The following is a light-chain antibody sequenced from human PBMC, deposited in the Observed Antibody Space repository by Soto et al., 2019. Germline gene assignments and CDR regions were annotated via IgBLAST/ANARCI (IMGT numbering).Light chain of an antibody. Sequence: DIQMTQSPSTLSGSVGDRVTITCRASQTISSWLAWYQQKPGKAPKLLIYKTSTLKSGVPSRFSGSGSGTEFTLTISSLQTADFATYYCQHYNSYSEAFGQGTKVELK. CDR2: KTS. J-gene: IGKJ1*01. CDR3: QHYNSYSEA. CDR1: QTISSW. V-gene: IGKV1-5*03.